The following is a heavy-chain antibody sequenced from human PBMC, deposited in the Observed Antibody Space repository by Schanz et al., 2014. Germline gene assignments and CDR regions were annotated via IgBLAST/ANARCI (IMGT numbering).Heavy chain of an antibody. J-gene: IGHJ4*02. CDR2: ISAYNGNT. CDR3: ARGGYSSGWYDRDIAHFDY. CDR1: GGTFSTYP. Sequence: QLQLVQSGAEVKKPGSSVKVSCKLSGGTFSTYPINWLRQAPGQGLEWMGRISAYNGNTNYAQKLQGRVTMTTDTSTSTAYMELRSLRSDDTAVYYCARGGYSSGWYDRDIAHFDYWGQGTLVTVSS. V-gene: IGHV1-18*04. D-gene: IGHD6-19*01.